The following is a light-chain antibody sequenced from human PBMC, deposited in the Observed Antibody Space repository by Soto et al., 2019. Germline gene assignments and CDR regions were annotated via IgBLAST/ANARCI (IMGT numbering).Light chain of an antibody. Sequence: DIQMTQSPSTLSASLGDRVTITCRASQTVRRWLAWYQQKPGKAPKLLIYKASTLDSGVPSRFSGSGSETEFTLTISRLQPDDFATYYCQHYHTYPYTFGQWTNLEIK. CDR3: QHYHTYPYT. J-gene: IGKJ2*01. CDR2: KAS. V-gene: IGKV1-5*03. CDR1: QTVRRW.